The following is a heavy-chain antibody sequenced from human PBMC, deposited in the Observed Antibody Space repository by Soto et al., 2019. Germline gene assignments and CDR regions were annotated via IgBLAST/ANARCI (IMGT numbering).Heavy chain of an antibody. J-gene: IGHJ6*02. CDR3: ARVGSAALLWFADFLGA. CDR2: INAGNGNT. V-gene: IGHV1-3*01. Sequence: ASVKVACKASGYTFTSYAMHWVRQAPGQRLEWMGWINAGNGNTKYSQKFQGRVTITRDTSASTAYMELSSLRSEDTAVYYCARVGSAALLWFADFLGAWGQGTTLTVSS. CDR1: GYTFTSYA. D-gene: IGHD3-10*01.